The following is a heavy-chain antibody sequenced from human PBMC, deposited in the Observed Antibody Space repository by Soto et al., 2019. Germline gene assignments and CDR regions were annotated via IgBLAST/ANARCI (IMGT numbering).Heavy chain of an antibody. J-gene: IGHJ5*02. CDR2: MNPKTGNI. V-gene: IGHV1-3*01. CDR1: GYTFVDYA. D-gene: IGHD3-22*01. CDR3: TREAVVAENWFDP. Sequence: QVRLVQSGAEVKRPGASVKVSCRASGYTFVDYALHWVRQAPGQGLEWVGWMNPKTGNIKSSHKFEDRVSITRDTATSTAYMKLSGLRSEDTAVYFCTREAVVAENWFDPWGQGTLVTVSS.